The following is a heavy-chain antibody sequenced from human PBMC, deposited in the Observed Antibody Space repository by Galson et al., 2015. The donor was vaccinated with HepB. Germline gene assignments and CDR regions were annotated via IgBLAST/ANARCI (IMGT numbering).Heavy chain of an antibody. CDR2: ISRDGDSS. Sequence: SLRLSCATSGIGFDSYAMHWVRQAPGKGLEWLAVISRDGDSSLYADSVKGRFTISRDNSGKTLNLQMNSVSSDDTAIYFCAYGSGSYFLDNWGQGTLVTVSS. J-gene: IGHJ4*02. V-gene: IGHV3-30*01. D-gene: IGHD3-10*01. CDR3: AYGSGSYFLDN. CDR1: GIGFDSYA.